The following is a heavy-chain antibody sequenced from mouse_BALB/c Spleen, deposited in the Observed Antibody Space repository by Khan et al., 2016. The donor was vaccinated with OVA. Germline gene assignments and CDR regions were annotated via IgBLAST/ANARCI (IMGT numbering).Heavy chain of an antibody. CDR3: AREPPIHYYGHRTLDY. J-gene: IGHJ4*01. D-gene: IGHD1-2*01. CDR2: IWAGGST. Sequence: QMQLEESGPGLVAPSQSLSITCTVSGFSLTNYGVHWVRQPPGKGLEWLGVIWAGGSTNYNSSLMSRLSITKDNSKSQVFLKMNSLQTDDTAMYYFAREPPIHYYGHRTLDYWGQGISVTVSS. V-gene: IGHV2-9*02. CDR1: GFSLTNYG.